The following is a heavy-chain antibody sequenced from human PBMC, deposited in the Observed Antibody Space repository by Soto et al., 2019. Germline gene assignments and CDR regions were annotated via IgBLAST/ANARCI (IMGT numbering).Heavy chain of an antibody. V-gene: IGHV3-53*04. J-gene: IGHJ3*02. CDR3: ARRTVDYGDYLGAFDI. CDR1: GFTVSSNC. CDR2: IYSGGST. Sequence: GGFLRLSCAASGFTVSSNCRSWVRQAPGKGLEWASVIYSGGSTYYADSVKGRFTISRHNSKNTLYLQMNSLRAEDTAVYYCARRTVDYGDYLGAFDIWGQGTMVTVSS. D-gene: IGHD4-17*01.